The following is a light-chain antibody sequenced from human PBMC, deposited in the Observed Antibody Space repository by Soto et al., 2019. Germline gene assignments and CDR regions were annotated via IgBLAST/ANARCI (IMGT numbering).Light chain of an antibody. CDR1: SSDVGGYNY. J-gene: IGLJ1*01. Sequence: QSALTQPPSASRSPGQSVTISCTGTSSDVGGYNYVSWYQQHPGKAPKLMIYEASERPSGVPDRFSGSKSSNTASLTVSGLQAEDEADYYCSSYAGSNNFVFGTGTKVTVL. CDR3: SSYAGSNNFV. CDR2: EAS. V-gene: IGLV2-8*01.